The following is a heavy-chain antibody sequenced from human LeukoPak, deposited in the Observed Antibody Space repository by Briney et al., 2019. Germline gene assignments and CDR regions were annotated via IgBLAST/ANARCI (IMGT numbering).Heavy chain of an antibody. CDR3: AREFGSGSYYRFDP. CDR2: INTNTGNP. V-gene: IGHV7-4-1*02. J-gene: IGHJ5*02. Sequence: ASVKVSCKASGYTFTTNAMNWVRQAPGQGLEWMGWINTNTGNPTYAQGFTGRFVFSLDTSVSTAYLQISSLKAEDTAVYYCAREFGSGSYYRFDPWGQGTLVTVSS. CDR1: GYTFTTNA. D-gene: IGHD3-10*01.